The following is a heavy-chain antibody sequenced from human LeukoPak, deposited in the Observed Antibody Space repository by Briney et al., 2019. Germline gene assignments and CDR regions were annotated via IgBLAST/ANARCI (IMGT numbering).Heavy chain of an antibody. CDR1: GGSFSGYY. D-gene: IGHD3-9*01. CDR3: ARGGRITIFPFDY. V-gene: IGHV4-34*01. CDR2: INHSGST. J-gene: IGHJ4*02. Sequence: SETLSLTCAVYGGSFSGYYWSWIRQAPGKGLEWIGEINHSGSTNYNPSLKSRVTISVDTSKNQFSLKLSSVTAADTAVYYCARGGRITIFPFDYWGQGTLVTVSS.